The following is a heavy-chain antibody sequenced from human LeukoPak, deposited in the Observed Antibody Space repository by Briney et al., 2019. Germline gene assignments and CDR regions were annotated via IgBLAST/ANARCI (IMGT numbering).Heavy chain of an antibody. CDR2: IYTSGST. J-gene: IGHJ3*02. V-gene: IGHV4-4*07. Sequence: SETLSLTCAVSGGSISSYYWSWIRQPAGKGLEWIGRIYTSGSTNYNPSLKSRVTMSVDTSKNQFSLKLSSVTAADTAVYYCARGWIYYDSSGYAFDIWGQGTMVTVSS. CDR3: ARGWIYYDSSGYAFDI. D-gene: IGHD3-22*01. CDR1: GGSISSYY.